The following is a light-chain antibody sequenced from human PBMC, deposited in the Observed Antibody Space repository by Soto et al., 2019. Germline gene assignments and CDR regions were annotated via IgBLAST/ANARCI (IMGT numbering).Light chain of an antibody. CDR3: QQYNNWSPVT. V-gene: IGKV3-15*01. CDR1: QSISSN. Sequence: EIVMTQSPVTLSVSPGERATLSCRASQSISSNLAWYQQKPGQAPSLLIYGATTRATGCPARFNGSGSGTEFTLTISRLQFEDFAVYYCQQYNNWSPVTFGGGTKVEIK. CDR2: GAT. J-gene: IGKJ4*01.